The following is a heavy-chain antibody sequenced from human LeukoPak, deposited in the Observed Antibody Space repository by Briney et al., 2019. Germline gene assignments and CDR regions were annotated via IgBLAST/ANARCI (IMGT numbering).Heavy chain of an antibody. Sequence: SETLSLTCTVSGGSISTSNYYWGWIRQPPGKGLEWIGNIFYSGSTYYSPSLKSRVTISLDTSRNQFSLKLSSVTAADTAVYYCARATWHDSSGYYYSSAFDYWGQGTLVTVSS. D-gene: IGHD3-22*01. CDR1: GGSISTSNYY. CDR3: ARATWHDSSGYYYSSAFDY. J-gene: IGHJ4*02. V-gene: IGHV4-39*07. CDR2: IFYSGST.